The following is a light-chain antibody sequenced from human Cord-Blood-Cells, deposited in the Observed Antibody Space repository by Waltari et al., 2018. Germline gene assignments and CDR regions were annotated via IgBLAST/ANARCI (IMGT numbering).Light chain of an antibody. CDR2: YDD. Sequence: QSVLTQPPSVSEAPRQRVTISCSGSSSNIGNNAVNWYQQLPGKAPQLLIYYDDPLPSGASDRFSGSMSGTPASLAISGLQSVDQADYYCAAWDDSPNGYVFGTGTKVNVL. CDR1: SSNIGNNA. J-gene: IGLJ1*01. V-gene: IGLV1-36*01. CDR3: AAWDDSPNGYV.